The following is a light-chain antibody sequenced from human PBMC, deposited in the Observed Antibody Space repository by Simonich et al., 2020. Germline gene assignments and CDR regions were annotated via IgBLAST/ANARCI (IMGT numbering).Light chain of an antibody. CDR3: LQHNSYPYT. CDR2: DAS. Sequence: DIQMTQSPSSLSASVGDRVTITCQASQDISNYLNWYQQKPGKAPKLQIYDASKLETGVPSRFSGSGSGTEFTLTISSLQPEDFATYYCLQHNSYPYTFGQGTKLEIK. V-gene: IGKV1-33*01. J-gene: IGKJ2*01. CDR1: QDISNY.